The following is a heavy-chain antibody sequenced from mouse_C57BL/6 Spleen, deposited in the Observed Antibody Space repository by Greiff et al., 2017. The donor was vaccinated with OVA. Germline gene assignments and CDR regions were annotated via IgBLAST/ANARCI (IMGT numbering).Heavy chain of an antibody. Sequence: QVQLQQPGAELVKPGASVKLSCKASGYTFTSYWMQWVKQRPGQGLEWIGEIDPSDSYTNYNQKFKGKATLTVDTSSSTAYMQLSSLTSEDSAVYYCASKGHSYGSSPDYWGQGTTLTVSS. D-gene: IGHD1-1*01. CDR3: ASKGHSYGSSPDY. V-gene: IGHV1-50*01. CDR2: IDPSDSYT. J-gene: IGHJ2*01. CDR1: GYTFTSYW.